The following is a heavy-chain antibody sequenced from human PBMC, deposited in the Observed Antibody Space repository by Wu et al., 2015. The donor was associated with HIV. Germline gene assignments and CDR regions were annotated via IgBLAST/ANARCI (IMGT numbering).Heavy chain of an antibody. CDR1: GGTFSSYA. CDR2: TIPVFRTV. V-gene: IGHV1-69*12. Sequence: QVQLVQSGAEVKKPGSSVKVSCKASGGTFSSYAISWVRQAPGQGLEWMAGTIPVFRTVNYAQKFQGRVAITADESTDTAYMELSSLSSEDTAVYYCATCPSDRNAPYHFDSWAREPKSPSPQ. CDR3: ATCPSDRNAPYHFDS. J-gene: IGHJ4*02. D-gene: IGHD1-14*01.